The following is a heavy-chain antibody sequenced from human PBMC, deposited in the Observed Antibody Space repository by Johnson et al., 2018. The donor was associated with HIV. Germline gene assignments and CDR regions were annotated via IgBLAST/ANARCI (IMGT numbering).Heavy chain of an antibody. V-gene: IGHV3-13*01. D-gene: IGHD1-26*01. CDR1: GFTFSSYD. J-gene: IGHJ3*02. Sequence: EVQLVESGGGLAQPGGSLRLSCAASGFTFSSYDMHWVRQATGKGLEWVSAICTAGDTYYPGSVKGRFTISRENAKNSLYLQMNSLRAGDTAVYYCARALGATYAFDIWGQGTMVTVSS. CDR2: ICTAGDT. CDR3: ARALGATYAFDI.